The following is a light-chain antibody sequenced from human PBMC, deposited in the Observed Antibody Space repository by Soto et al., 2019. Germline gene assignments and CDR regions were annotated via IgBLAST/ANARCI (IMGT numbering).Light chain of an antibody. J-gene: IGKJ2*01. Sequence: DIQMTQSPSSLSASVGDRVTITCRASQSTSIYLNWYQQKPGKAPKLLIYAASSLQSGVPSRFSGSESGTDFTLTISSLQPEDFANYSCQQSYSTPYTFGQGTKLEIK. CDR1: QSTSIY. V-gene: IGKV1-39*01. CDR2: AAS. CDR3: QQSYSTPYT.